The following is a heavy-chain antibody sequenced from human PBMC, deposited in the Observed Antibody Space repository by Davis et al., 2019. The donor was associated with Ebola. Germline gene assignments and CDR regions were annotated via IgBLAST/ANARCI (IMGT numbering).Heavy chain of an antibody. CDR3: AKGVVGSGRYLDY. CDR2: MSGSAGNT. D-gene: IGHD6-19*01. Sequence: PGGSLRLSCAASGFTFSSYGMSWVRQAPGKGLEWVSAMSGSAGNTYYADSVKGRFTISRDNSKNTLYLQMNSLRAEDTAVYYCAKGVVGSGRYLDYWGQGTLVTVSS. V-gene: IGHV3-23*01. J-gene: IGHJ4*02. CDR1: GFTFSSYG.